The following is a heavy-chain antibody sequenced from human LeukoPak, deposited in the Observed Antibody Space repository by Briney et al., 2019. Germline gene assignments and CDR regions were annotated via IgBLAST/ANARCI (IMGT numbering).Heavy chain of an antibody. Sequence: SGPTLVNPTQTLTLTCTFSGFSLSTGGVGVGWIRQPPGKALEWLALIYWDDDKRYSPSLKSRLTITNDTSKNQVVLTMTNMDPVDTATYYCAHRLRADSRGYYLSSPSGFDYWGQGTLVTVSS. J-gene: IGHJ4*02. CDR2: IYWDDDK. D-gene: IGHD3-22*01. CDR1: GFSLSTGGVG. CDR3: AHRLRADSRGYYLSSPSGFDY. V-gene: IGHV2-5*02.